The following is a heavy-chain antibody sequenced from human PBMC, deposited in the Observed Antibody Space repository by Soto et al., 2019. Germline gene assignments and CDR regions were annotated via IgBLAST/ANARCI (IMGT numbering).Heavy chain of an antibody. D-gene: IGHD3-22*01. Sequence: GGSLRLAFAASGFTFSGYAMSWVRQAQGKGLEWVSAISGSGGSTYYADPVKGRFTISRDNSKNTLYLQMNSLRAEDTAVYCCAKLPIVEMAAIIYFDYWGRGTLVTVSS. J-gene: IGHJ4*02. CDR1: GFTFSGYA. CDR2: ISGSGGST. V-gene: IGHV3-23*01. CDR3: AKLPIVEMAAIIYFDY.